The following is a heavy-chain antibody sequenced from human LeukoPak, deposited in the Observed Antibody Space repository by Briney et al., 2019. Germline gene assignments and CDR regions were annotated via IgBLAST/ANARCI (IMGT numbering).Heavy chain of an antibody. CDR2: INHSGST. J-gene: IGHJ4*02. CDR1: GGSFSGYY. Sequence: SETLSLTCAVYGGSFSGYYWSWIRQPPGKGLEWIGEINHSGSTNYNPSLKSRVTISVDTSKNQFSLKLSSVTAADTAVYYCARRRPPGYVWGGYRGYFDYWGQGTLVTVSS. CDR3: ARRRPPGYVWGGYRGYFDY. D-gene: IGHD3-16*02. V-gene: IGHV4-34*01.